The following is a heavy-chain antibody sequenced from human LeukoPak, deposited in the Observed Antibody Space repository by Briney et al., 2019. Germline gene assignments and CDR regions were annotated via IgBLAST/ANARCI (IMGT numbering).Heavy chain of an antibody. Sequence: PGGSLRLSCAASGLTFSSNSMNWVRQAPGKGLQWVSSISSSSSYIYYADSVKGRFTISRDSAKNSLYLQMNSLRAEDTAVYYCARPRITIFGVVTNYYYYMDVWGKGTTVTVSS. D-gene: IGHD3-3*01. CDR3: ARPRITIFGVVTNYYYYMDV. V-gene: IGHV3-21*01. CDR2: ISSSSSYI. J-gene: IGHJ6*03. CDR1: GLTFSSNS.